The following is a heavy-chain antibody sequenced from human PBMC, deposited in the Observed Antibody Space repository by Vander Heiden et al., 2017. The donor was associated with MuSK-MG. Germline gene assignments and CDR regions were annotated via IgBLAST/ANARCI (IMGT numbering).Heavy chain of an antibody. CDR2: INHSGST. D-gene: IGHD2-15*01. CDR3: ARVRRYCSGGSCYPPKYFDL. J-gene: IGHJ2*01. Sequence: QVQLQQWGAGLLKPSETLSLTCAVYGGSFSGYYWSWIRQPPGKGLEWIGEINHSGSTNYNPSLKSRVTISVDTSKNQFSLKLISVTAADTAVYYCARVRRYCSGGSCYPPKYFDLWGRGTLVTVSS. V-gene: IGHV4-34*01. CDR1: GGSFSGYY.